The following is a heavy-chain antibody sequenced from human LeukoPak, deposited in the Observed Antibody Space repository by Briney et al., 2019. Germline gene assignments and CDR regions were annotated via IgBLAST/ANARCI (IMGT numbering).Heavy chain of an antibody. CDR1: GFTLSNYA. D-gene: IGHD3-22*01. V-gene: IGHV3-30*04. Sequence: GRSLRLSCAASGFTLSNYAMYWVRQAPGKGLEWVTNISFDGRNTHYVDSVKGRFTISRDNSKNTLYLQMSSLRPEDTAVYYCTRGPATDYYDTSGYCDYWGQGTLVTVSS. J-gene: IGHJ4*02. CDR2: ISFDGRNT. CDR3: TRGPATDYYDTSGYCDY.